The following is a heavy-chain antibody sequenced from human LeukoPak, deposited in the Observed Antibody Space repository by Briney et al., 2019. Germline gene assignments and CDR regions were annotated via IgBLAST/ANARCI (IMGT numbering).Heavy chain of an antibody. J-gene: IGHJ4*02. CDR1: GFTFSSYS. Sequence: PGGSLRLSCAASGFTFSSYSMNWVRQAPGKGLEWVSSISSSSSYIYYADSVKGRFTISRDNAKNSLHLQMNSLRAEDTAVYYCARDSYYYDILTGYYPDYFDYWGQGTLVTVSS. D-gene: IGHD3-9*01. V-gene: IGHV3-21*01. CDR2: ISSSSSYI. CDR3: ARDSYYYDILTGYYPDYFDY.